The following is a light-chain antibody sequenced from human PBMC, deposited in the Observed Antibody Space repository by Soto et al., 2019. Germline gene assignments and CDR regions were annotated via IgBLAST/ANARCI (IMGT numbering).Light chain of an antibody. CDR2: DAS. Sequence: VLTQSPATLSLSPGERATLYCRASQNVRKYVAWYQQKPGQAPRLLIYDASNRATGIPARFSGSGSGTDFTLTISSLEPEDFAVYYCQQRNNWYTFGQGTKLEIK. CDR1: QNVRKY. V-gene: IGKV3-11*01. CDR3: QQRNNWYT. J-gene: IGKJ2*01.